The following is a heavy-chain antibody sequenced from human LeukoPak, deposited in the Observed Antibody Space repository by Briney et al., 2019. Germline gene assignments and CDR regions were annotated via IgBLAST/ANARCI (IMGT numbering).Heavy chain of an antibody. Sequence: GGSMRLSRAASGFTSSSCSSDWDRQVDGKGRGWVAFIISSSITIYYADSVKGRFTISRDNAEKSLYLQMNSLRAEDTAVYYCARDRSGSYSAIDYWGQGTLVTVSS. CDR3: ARDRSGSYSAIDY. V-gene: IGHV3-48*04. CDR2: IISSSITI. J-gene: IGHJ4*02. CDR1: GFTSSSCS. D-gene: IGHD1-26*01.